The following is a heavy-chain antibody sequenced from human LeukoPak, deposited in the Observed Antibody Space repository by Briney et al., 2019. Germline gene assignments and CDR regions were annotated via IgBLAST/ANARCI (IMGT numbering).Heavy chain of an antibody. D-gene: IGHD3-3*01. CDR3: ARDVQNATITIFGVVRDYYYMDV. Sequence: SVKVSCKASGGTFSSYAISWVRQAPGQGLEWVGGIIPIFGTANYAQKFQGRVTITTDESTSTAYMELSSLRSEDTAVYHCARDVQNATITIFGVVRDYYYMDVWGKGTTVTVSS. J-gene: IGHJ6*03. CDR2: IIPIFGTA. V-gene: IGHV1-69*05. CDR1: GGTFSSYA.